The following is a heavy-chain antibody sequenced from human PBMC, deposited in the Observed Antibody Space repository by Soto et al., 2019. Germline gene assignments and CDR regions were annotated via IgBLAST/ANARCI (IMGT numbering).Heavy chain of an antibody. CDR2: ISAYNGNI. D-gene: IGHD6-19*01. CDR1: GYTFTSFG. CDR3: ARDLAVGLVDY. J-gene: IGHJ4*02. V-gene: IGHV1-18*01. Sequence: QVQLVQSGAEVKKPGASVKVSCKASGYTFTSFGISWVRQAPGQGPEWMGWISAYNGNIKYAQKLQGRVTMTTDTSTSTGYMELGSLRSDDTAGYYCARDLAVGLVDYWGQGTLVTVSS.